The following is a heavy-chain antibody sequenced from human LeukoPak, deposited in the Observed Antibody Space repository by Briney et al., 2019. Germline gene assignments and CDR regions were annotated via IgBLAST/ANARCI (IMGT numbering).Heavy chain of an antibody. CDR3: ARVDDLDAFDI. D-gene: IGHD2-2*03. CDR1: GFTFSSYG. CDR2: ISYDGSNK. Sequence: GGSLRLSCAASGFTFSSYGMHWVRQAPGKGLEWVAVISYDGSNKYYADSVKGRFTISRDNSKNTLYLQMNSLRAEDTAVYYCARVDDLDAFDIWGQGTLVTVSS. J-gene: IGHJ3*02. V-gene: IGHV3-30*03.